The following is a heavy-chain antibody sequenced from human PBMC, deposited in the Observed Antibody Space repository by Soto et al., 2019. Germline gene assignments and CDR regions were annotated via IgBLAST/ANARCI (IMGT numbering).Heavy chain of an antibody. CDR1: GFKFDDYG. CDR3: ATIGDYGGKMWPLDI. D-gene: IGHD4-17*01. Sequence: GGSLRLSCTASGFKFDDYGMSWVRQAPGKGLEWVSGINWNGGATAYAESVEGRFTISRDNAKNSLYLQMNSLRAEDTALYYCATIGDYGGKMWPLDIWGRGTMVTVSS. J-gene: IGHJ3*02. CDR2: INWNGGAT. V-gene: IGHV3-20*04.